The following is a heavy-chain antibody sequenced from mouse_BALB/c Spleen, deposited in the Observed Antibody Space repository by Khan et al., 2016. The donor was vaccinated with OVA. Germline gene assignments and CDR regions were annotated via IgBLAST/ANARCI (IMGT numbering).Heavy chain of an antibody. CDR3: TRVYRSDFDY. Sequence: IQLVQSGPELVKPGASVKISCKASGYSFTGYFMNWVMQSHGKSLEWIGRINPHIGETFYNQKFKGKATLTVDESSSTAHMELRSLASEDSAVYYWTRVYRSDFDYWGQGTTLTVSS. J-gene: IGHJ2*01. CDR2: INPHIGET. D-gene: IGHD1-1*01. CDR1: GYSFTGYF. V-gene: IGHV1-20*02.